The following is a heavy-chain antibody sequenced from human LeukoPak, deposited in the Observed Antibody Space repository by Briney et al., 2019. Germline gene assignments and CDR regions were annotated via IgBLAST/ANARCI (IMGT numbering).Heavy chain of an antibody. D-gene: IGHD3-22*01. CDR3: AKDRVSPDSSGYHEDY. CDR2: ISGSGGST. V-gene: IGHV3-23*01. CDR1: GFTFSSYA. J-gene: IGHJ4*02. Sequence: GASLRLSCAASGFTFSSYAMSWVRQAPGKGLEWVSAISGSGGSTYYADSVKGRFTISRDNSKNTLYLQMNSLRAEDTAVYYCAKDRVSPDSSGYHEDYWGQGTLVTVSS.